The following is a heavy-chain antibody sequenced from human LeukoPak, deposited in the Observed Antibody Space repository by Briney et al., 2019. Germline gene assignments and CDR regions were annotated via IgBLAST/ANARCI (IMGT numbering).Heavy chain of an antibody. Sequence: SETLSLTCTVSGGSIRGYYWSWIRQPPGKGLEYIGYIYYSGITNYNPSLKSRVTISVDTSKNQFSLRLNSVTAADSAMYYCARGFDSSSGWYPAFDIWGHGTMGTVSS. J-gene: IGHJ3*02. CDR1: GGSIRGYY. CDR2: IYYSGIT. V-gene: IGHV4-59*01. CDR3: ARGFDSSSGWYPAFDI. D-gene: IGHD6-19*01.